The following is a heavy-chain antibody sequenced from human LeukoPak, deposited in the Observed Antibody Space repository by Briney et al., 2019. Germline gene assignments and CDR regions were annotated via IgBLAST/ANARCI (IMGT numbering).Heavy chain of an antibody. CDR3: ARGACGSTRCAMDH. J-gene: IGHJ4*02. Sequence: PGGSLTLPCQPSGFRFKIFWLSGSRRAQGRGVGGVSYISNRGRTIYYADSVKGRFTISRDNAKNSLYLQMNSLRVEDTAVYYCARGACGSTRCAMDHWGQGPLVTVSS. CDR1: GFRFKIFW. D-gene: IGHD2-2*01. CDR2: ISNRGRTI. V-gene: IGHV3-48*03.